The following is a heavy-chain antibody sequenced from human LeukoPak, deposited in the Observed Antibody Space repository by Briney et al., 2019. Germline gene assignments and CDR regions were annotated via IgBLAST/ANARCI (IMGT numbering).Heavy chain of an antibody. CDR1: GFTFSSYS. V-gene: IGHV3-74*01. CDR3: ARDLRGNRDY. D-gene: IGHD4-23*01. Sequence: PGGSLRLSCAASGFTFSSYSMNWVRQAPGKGLEWVGRIKSRTDGGTTDYADSVKGRFTISRDNAKNTLYLQMNSLRAEDTAVYFCARDLRGNRDYWGQGTLVTVSS. J-gene: IGHJ4*02. CDR2: IKSRTDGGTT.